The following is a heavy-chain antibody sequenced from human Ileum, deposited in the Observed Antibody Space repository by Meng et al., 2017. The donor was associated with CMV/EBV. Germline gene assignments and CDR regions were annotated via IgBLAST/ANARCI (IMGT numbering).Heavy chain of an antibody. Sequence: QVQLQESGPGLLKPSETLSLTCTVSGGSISTYYWSWFRQPPGKGLEWIGYIFYPTSTNYDPALKSRVTISLDTSNKQFSLRLSSVTAADTAIYYCAREKTQSYYPSRYFDYWGQGTLVTVSS. D-gene: IGHD1-26*01. CDR2: IFYPTST. V-gene: IGHV4-59*01. CDR1: GGSISTYY. J-gene: IGHJ4*02. CDR3: AREKTQSYYPSRYFDY.